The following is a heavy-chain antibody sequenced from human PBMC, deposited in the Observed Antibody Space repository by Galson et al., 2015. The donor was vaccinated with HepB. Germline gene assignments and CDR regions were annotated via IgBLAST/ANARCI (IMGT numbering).Heavy chain of an antibody. CDR3: ARAKKRIAVAAAREYYFDY. V-gene: IGHV4-34*01. CDR2: INHSGST. J-gene: IGHJ4*02. D-gene: IGHD6-19*01. Sequence: TLSLTCAVYGGSFSGYYWSWIRQPPGKGLEWIGEINHSGSTNYNPSLKSRVTISVDTSKNQFSLKLSSVTAADTAVYYCARAKKRIAVAAAREYYFDYWGQGTLVTVSS. CDR1: GGSFSGYY.